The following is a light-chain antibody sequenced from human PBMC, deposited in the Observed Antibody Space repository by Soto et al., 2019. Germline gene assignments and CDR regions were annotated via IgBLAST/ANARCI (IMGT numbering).Light chain of an antibody. Sequence: DIQMTQSPSTLSASVGDRVTITCRASQSISSWLDWYQQKPGKAPKLLIYDASSLDSGVPSRFSGSGSGTEFTLTISSLQPDDFATSYCQQYNSYSPVLTFGGGTKVEIK. V-gene: IGKV1-5*01. CDR2: DAS. CDR3: QQYNSYSPVLT. J-gene: IGKJ4*01. CDR1: QSISSW.